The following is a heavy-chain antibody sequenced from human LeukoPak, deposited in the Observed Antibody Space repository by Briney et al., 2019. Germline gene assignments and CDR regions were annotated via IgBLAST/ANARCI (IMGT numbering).Heavy chain of an antibody. J-gene: IGHJ5*02. V-gene: IGHV1-8*01. D-gene: IGHD3-10*01. CDR3: ARSGFGSGISFDL. CDR2: MNPNSGNT. Sequence: ASVKVSRKASGYTFTSYDINWVRQATGQGLEWMGWMNPNSGNTGYAQKFQGRVTMTRDTSITTAYMELSSLRSEDTAVYYCARSGFGSGISFDLWGQGTLVSVSS. CDR1: GYTFTSYD.